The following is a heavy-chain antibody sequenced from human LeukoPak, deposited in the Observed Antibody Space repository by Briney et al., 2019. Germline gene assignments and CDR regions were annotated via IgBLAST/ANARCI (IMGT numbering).Heavy chain of an antibody. V-gene: IGHV3-11*04. CDR2: ISSSGSTI. CDR3: ARSRLDPILMVYERVGWYFDL. J-gene: IGHJ2*01. CDR1: GFTFSDYY. D-gene: IGHD2-8*01. Sequence: GGSLRLSCAASGFTFSDYYMSWIRQAPGKGLEWVSYISSSGSTIYYADSVKGRFTISRDNAKNSLYLQMNSLRAEDTAVYYCARSRLDPILMVYERVGWYFDLWGRGTLVTVSS.